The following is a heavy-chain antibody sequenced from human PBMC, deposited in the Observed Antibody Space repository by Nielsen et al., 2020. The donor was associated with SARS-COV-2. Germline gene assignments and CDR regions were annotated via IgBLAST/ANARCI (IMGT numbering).Heavy chain of an antibody. Sequence: GESPKISCAAFGFTFDDYAMHSVRQAPGKGLEWVSGISWNSGGIGYADSVKGRFTISRDNAKNSLYLQMNSLRAEDTALYYCAGIDYYYGMDVWGQGTTVTVSS. CDR3: AGIDYYYGMDV. CDR2: ISWNSGGI. CDR1: GFTFDDYA. V-gene: IGHV3-9*01. D-gene: IGHD2/OR15-2a*01. J-gene: IGHJ6*02.